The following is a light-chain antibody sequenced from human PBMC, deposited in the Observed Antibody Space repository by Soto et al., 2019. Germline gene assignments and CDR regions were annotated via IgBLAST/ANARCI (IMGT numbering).Light chain of an antibody. V-gene: IGKV3-15*01. CDR1: QSVSSN. CDR2: AAS. J-gene: IGKJ4*01. Sequence: EIEMTQSPATLSVSPGGRATLSCRASQSVSSNLAWYQHKPGQAPKLLIYAASTRATGFPARFSGSGSGTEFTLTISSLQSEDFAVYYCQQYKSWPLTFGGGTRVEIK. CDR3: QQYKSWPLT.